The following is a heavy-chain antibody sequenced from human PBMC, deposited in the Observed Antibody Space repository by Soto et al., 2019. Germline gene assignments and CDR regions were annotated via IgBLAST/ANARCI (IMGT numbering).Heavy chain of an antibody. J-gene: IGHJ3*02. Sequence: GGSLRLSCAASGFTFSSYSINWVRQAPGKGLEWVSSISSSSSYIYYADSVKGRFTISRDNAKNSLYLQMNSLRAEDTAVYYCARDGDVDTASNAFDIWGQGTMVTVSS. CDR1: GFTFSSYS. V-gene: IGHV3-21*01. CDR3: ARDGDVDTASNAFDI. CDR2: ISSSSSYI. D-gene: IGHD5-18*01.